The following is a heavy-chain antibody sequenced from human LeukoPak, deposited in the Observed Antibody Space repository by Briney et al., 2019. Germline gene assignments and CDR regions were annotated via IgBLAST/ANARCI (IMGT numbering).Heavy chain of an antibody. CDR1: GVSISSSSYY. Sequence: KPSETLSLTCTVSGVSISSSSYYWGWIRQPPGKGLEWIGSIYYSGSTYYNPSLKSRVTISVDTSKNQFSLKLSSVTAADTAVYYCARPHGRFLEWDDAFDIWGQGTMVTVSS. J-gene: IGHJ3*02. V-gene: IGHV4-39*01. CDR3: ARPHGRFLEWDDAFDI. CDR2: IYYSGST. D-gene: IGHD3-3*01.